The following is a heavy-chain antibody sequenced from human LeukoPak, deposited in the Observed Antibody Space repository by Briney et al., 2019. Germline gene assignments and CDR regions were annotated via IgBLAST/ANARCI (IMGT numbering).Heavy chain of an antibody. J-gene: IGHJ4*02. CDR2: ISGSGGST. CDR1: GFTFSSYA. V-gene: IGHV3-23*01. D-gene: IGHD3-16*02. CDR3: AKTGAIRLRLGELSSTDY. Sequence: GSLRLSCAASGFTFSSYAMSWVRQAPGKGLEWVSAISGSGGSTYYADSVKGRFTISRDNSKNTLYLQMNSLRAEDTAVYYCAKTGAIRLRLGELSSTDYWGQGTLVTVSS.